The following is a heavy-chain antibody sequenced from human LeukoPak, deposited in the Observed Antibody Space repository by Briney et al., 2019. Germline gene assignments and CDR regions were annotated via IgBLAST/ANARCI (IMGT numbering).Heavy chain of an antibody. J-gene: IGHJ6*04. D-gene: IGHD3-10*01. Sequence: PSETLPLTCTVSGGSVSSGSYYWSWIRQPPGKGLEWIGYIYYSGSTNYNPSLKSRVTISVDTSKNQFSLKLSSVTAADTAVYYCARAAMVRGVILGYYGMDVWGKGTTVTVSS. CDR1: GGSVSSGSYY. V-gene: IGHV4-61*01. CDR3: ARAAMVRGVILGYYGMDV. CDR2: IYYSGST.